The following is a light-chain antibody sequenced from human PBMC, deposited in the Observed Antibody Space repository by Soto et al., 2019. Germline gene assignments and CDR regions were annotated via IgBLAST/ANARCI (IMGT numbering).Light chain of an antibody. CDR2: DVS. Sequence: QSALTQPRSVSGSPGQSVTISCTGTSSDVGGYNYVSWYQQHPGKAPKLMIYDVSKRPSGVPDRFSGSKSGNTASLTISGLQAEDEAGYTYVFGTGTKLTVL. CDR3: V. CDR1: SSDVGGYNY. J-gene: IGLJ1*01. V-gene: IGLV2-11*01.